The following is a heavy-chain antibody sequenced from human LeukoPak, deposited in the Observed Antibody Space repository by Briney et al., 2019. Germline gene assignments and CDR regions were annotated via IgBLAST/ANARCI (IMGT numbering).Heavy chain of an antibody. Sequence: SETLSLTCTVSGGSISSYYWSWIWQPPGKGLEWIGYIYYSGSTNYNPSLKSRVTISVDTSKNQFSLKLSSVTAADTAVYYCARGGRIAAAGFDYWGQGTLVTVSS. CDR3: ARGGRIAAAGFDY. V-gene: IGHV4-59*01. CDR1: GGSISSYY. J-gene: IGHJ4*02. CDR2: IYYSGST. D-gene: IGHD6-13*01.